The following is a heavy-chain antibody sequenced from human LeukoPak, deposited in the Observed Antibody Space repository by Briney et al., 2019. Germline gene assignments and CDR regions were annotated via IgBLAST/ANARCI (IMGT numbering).Heavy chain of an antibody. CDR1: GGSIRSYY. V-gene: IGHV4-59*01. CDR2: IYDSGRT. CDR3: ASLGYSYMVQGAFDI. Sequence: SETLSLTCTVSGGSIRSYYWSWIRQPPGKGLDWIGYIYDSGRTKYNPSLKSRVTISADTSKNQFSLRLRSVTAADTAVYYCASLGYSYMVQGAFDIWGQGTMVTVSS. D-gene: IGHD5-18*01. J-gene: IGHJ3*02.